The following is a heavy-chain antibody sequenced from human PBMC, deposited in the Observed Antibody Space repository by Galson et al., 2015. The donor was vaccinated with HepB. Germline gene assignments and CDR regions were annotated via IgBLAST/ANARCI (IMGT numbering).Heavy chain of an antibody. V-gene: IGHV3-21*01. CDR1: GFTFSTYT. D-gene: IGHD1-1*01. Sequence: SLRLSCAASGFTFSTYTINWVRQAPGKGLEWVSSIISDTGYMYYAGSVKGRFTISRDNAKNSLYLQMNSLRADDTAVYYCARGGIGGTRDDYWGQGTLVTVSS. CDR3: ARGGIGGTRDDY. CDR2: IISDTGYM. J-gene: IGHJ4*02.